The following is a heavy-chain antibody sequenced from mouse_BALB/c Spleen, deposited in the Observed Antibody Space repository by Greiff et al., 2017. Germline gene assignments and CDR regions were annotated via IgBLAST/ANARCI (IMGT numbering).Heavy chain of an antibody. Sequence: VKLMESGPGLVAPSQSLSITCTVSGFSLTSYGVSWVRQPPGKGLEWLGVIWGDGSTNYHSALISRLSISKDNSKSQVFLKMNSLQTDDTAMYYCARDGATGAMDYWGQGTSVTVSS. J-gene: IGHJ4*01. CDR3: ARDGATGAMDY. D-gene: IGHD3-1*01. CDR1: GFSLTSYG. V-gene: IGHV2-3*01. CDR2: IWGDGST.